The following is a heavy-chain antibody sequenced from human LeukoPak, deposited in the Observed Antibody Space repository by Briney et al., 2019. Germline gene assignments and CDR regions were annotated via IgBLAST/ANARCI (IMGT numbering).Heavy chain of an antibody. CDR3: ARTDSSTSCYMGGGSCYLPH. J-gene: IGHJ4*02. Sequence: ASVKVSCKASGYTFTSYGISWVRQAPGQGLEWMGWISAYNGNTNYAQKLQGRVTMTTDTSTSKAYMELRSLRSDDTAVYYCARTDSSTSCYMGGGSCYLPHWGQGTLVTVSS. D-gene: IGHD2-2*01. CDR1: GYTFTSYG. V-gene: IGHV1-18*01. CDR2: ISAYNGNT.